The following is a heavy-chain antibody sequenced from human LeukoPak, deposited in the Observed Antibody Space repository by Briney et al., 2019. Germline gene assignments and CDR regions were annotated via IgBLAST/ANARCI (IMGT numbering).Heavy chain of an antibody. V-gene: IGHV5-51*01. CDR1: GYSFTSYW. J-gene: IGHJ5*02. Sequence: GESLKISCKGSGYSFTSYWIGWVRQMPGKGLEWMGIIYPGDSDTRYSPSFQGQVTISADKSISTAYLQWSSLKASDTAMYYCARKSGNNWNYVRAVDNWFDPWGQGTLVTVSS. D-gene: IGHD1-7*01. CDR3: ARKSGNNWNYVRAVDNWFDP. CDR2: IYPGDSDT.